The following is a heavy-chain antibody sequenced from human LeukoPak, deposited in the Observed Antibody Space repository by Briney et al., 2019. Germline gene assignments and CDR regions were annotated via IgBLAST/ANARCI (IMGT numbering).Heavy chain of an antibody. CDR2: VSYDGANT. J-gene: IGHJ4*02. CDR1: GFTFSSHS. CDR3: ARDNGYSNGHAFDS. V-gene: IGHV3-30-3*01. Sequence: PGGSLILSCAASGFTFSSHSMHWVRQAPGKGLEWVALVSYDGANTYYSRSVMGRFTISRDNSKNTLCLQMNSLRPEDTALYYCARDNGYSNGHAFDSWGQGTLVTVSS. D-gene: IGHD6-19*01.